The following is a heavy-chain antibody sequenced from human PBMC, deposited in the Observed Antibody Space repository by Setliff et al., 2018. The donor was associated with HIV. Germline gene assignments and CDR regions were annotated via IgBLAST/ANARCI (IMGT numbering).Heavy chain of an antibody. D-gene: IGHD1-1*01. CDR3: ATGIRGPNEY. J-gene: IGHJ4*02. CDR1: GGSISNNNYY. CDR2: IYYTGTT. Sequence: PSETLSLTCNVSGGSISNNNYYWGWVRQPPGKGREWIASIYYTGTTSYNPALKSRVALSVGAAKNQFSLRLSSVTAADTAVYYCATGIRGPNEYWGQGTLVTVSS. V-gene: IGHV4-39*07.